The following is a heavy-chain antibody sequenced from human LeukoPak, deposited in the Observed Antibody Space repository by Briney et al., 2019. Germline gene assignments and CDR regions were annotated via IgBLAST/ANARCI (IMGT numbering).Heavy chain of an antibody. CDR1: GGTFSSYT. J-gene: IGHJ4*02. CDR3: ARAPTGDPLLDY. CDR2: IIPILGIA. V-gene: IGHV1-69*02. Sequence: SVKVSCKASGGTFSSYTISWVRQAPGQRLEWMGRIIPILGIANYAQKFQGRVTITADKSTSTAYMELSSLRSEDTAVYYCARAPTGDPLLDYWGQGTLVTVSS.